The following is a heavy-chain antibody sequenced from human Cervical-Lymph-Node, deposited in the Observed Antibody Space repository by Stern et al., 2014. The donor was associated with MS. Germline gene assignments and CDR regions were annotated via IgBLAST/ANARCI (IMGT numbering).Heavy chain of an antibody. D-gene: IGHD3-3*01. Sequence: QLVQSGAEVKKPGASVKVSCKVSGYTLTELSMHWVRQAPGKGLEWMGGFVPEDGETIYAQKFQGRVTMTEDTSTGTAYMELSSLRSEDTAVYYCATDRDDFRSGYSAPTKGYGLDVWGQGTTVTVTS. J-gene: IGHJ6*02. CDR3: ATDRDDFRSGYSAPTKGYGLDV. V-gene: IGHV1-24*01. CDR2: FVPEDGET. CDR1: GYTLTELS.